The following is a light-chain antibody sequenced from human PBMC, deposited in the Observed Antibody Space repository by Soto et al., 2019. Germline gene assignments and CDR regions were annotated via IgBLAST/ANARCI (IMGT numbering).Light chain of an antibody. CDR1: SSNVGADYD. V-gene: IGLV1-40*01. CDR3: QSYDSSLSAWV. Sequence: QSVLTQPPSLSGAPGQRVTISCTGSSSNVGADYDVHWYQQLPGTAPKLLIFDNSNRPSGVPDRFSGSRSGTSASLAITGLQDEDEADYYCQSYDSSLSAWVFGGGTKLTVL. J-gene: IGLJ3*02. CDR2: DNS.